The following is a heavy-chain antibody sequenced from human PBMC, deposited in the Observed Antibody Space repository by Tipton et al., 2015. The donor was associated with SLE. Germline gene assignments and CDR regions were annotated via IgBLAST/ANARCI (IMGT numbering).Heavy chain of an antibody. J-gene: IGHJ6*03. V-gene: IGHV4-39*07. Sequence: TLSLTCTVSGGSISSNSYYWGWFRQPPGKGLEWIASIFYTGTTYYNPSLKSRVTMSVDRSKNQVSLKLRSVTAADTAVYYCARSGLGPLNYYYMDVWGKGTTVTVSS. D-gene: IGHD3-10*01. CDR3: ARSGLGPLNYYYMDV. CDR1: GGSISSNSYY. CDR2: IFYTGTT.